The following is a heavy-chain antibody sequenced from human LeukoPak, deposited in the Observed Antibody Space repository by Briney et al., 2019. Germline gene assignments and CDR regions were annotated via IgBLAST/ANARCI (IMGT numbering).Heavy chain of an antibody. CDR1: GFTFSSYW. CDR2: IKQDGSEK. V-gene: IGHV3-7*01. D-gene: IGHD5-18*01. CDR3: ARDWIQLWSFDY. Sequence: PGGSLRPSCAASGFTFSSYWMSWVRQAPGEGLEWVANIKQDGSEKYYVDSVKGRFTISRDNAKNSLYLQMNSLRAEDTAVYYCARDWIQLWSFDYWGQGTLVTVSS. J-gene: IGHJ4*02.